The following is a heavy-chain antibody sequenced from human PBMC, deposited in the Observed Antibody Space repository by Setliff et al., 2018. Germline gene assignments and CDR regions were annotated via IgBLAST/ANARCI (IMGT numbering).Heavy chain of an antibody. V-gene: IGHV4-34*01. Sequence: SETLSLTCAVYDGSFSDYYWSWIRQPPGKGLEWIGEINHYGSTKYKSSLKSRVTISVDTPKNQFSLKLHSVTAADTAVYYCARRWNFGPDGSGIHDGFDMWGEGTMITVSS. D-gene: IGHD3-10*01. CDR2: INHYGST. CDR3: ARRWNFGPDGSGIHDGFDM. CDR1: DGSFSDYY. J-gene: IGHJ3*02.